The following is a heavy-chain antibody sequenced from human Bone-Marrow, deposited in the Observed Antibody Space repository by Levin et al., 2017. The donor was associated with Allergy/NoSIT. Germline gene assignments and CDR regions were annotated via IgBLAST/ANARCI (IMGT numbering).Heavy chain of an antibody. Sequence: GVSLKISCAASGFTVSSHYMSWVRQAPGKGPEWVSVIYSGGSTYYADSVKGRFTISRDNSKNTLYLQMNSLRAEDTAVYYCARGWFGELLSHWGQGTLVTVSS. D-gene: IGHD3-10*01. CDR1: GFTVSSHY. CDR2: IYSGGST. CDR3: ARGWFGELLSH. V-gene: IGHV3-53*01. J-gene: IGHJ4*02.